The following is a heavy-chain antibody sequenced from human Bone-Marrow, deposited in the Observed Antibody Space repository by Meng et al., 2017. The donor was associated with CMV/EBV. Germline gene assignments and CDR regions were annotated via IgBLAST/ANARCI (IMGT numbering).Heavy chain of an antibody. CDR3: TRRHYYDSSGYYSDY. J-gene: IGHJ4*02. Sequence: GESLRLSCAASGFTFSGSAMHWVRQASGKGLEWVGRIRSKANSYATAYAASVKGRFTISRDDSKNTAYLQMNSLKTEDTAVYYCTRRHYYDSSGYYSDYWGQGTLVTVSS. D-gene: IGHD3-22*01. CDR2: IRSKANSYAT. CDR1: GFTFSGSA. V-gene: IGHV3-73*01.